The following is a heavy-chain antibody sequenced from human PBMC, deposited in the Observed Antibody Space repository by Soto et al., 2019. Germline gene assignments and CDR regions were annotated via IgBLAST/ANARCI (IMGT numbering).Heavy chain of an antibody. CDR1: GYIFASYG. J-gene: IGHJ4*02. V-gene: IGHV1-18*01. D-gene: IGHD4-17*01. CDR2: ISAYNGNT. Sequence: ASVKVSGKASGYIFASYGISWVRQAPGQGLEWMGWISAYNGNTNYAQKLQGRVTMTTDTSTSTAYMELRSLRSDDTAVYYCARDLHGDPYYWGQGTLVTVSS. CDR3: ARDLHGDPYY.